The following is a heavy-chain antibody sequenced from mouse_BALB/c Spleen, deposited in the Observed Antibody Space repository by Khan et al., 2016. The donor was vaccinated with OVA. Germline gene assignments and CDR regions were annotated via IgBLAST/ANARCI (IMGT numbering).Heavy chain of an antibody. CDR1: GFTFSTYG. J-gene: IGHJ3*01. CDR2: ISSGGTYT. CDR3: ARLAYYYNSEGFAY. V-gene: IGHV5-6*01. Sequence: EVELVESGGDLVKPGGSLKLSCAASGFTFSTYGMSWVRQTPDRGLEWVATISSGGTYTFYPDNVKGRFTISRDNANNTLYLQMSSLKSADTAMYYCARLAYYYNSEGFAYWGQGILVTVSA. D-gene: IGHD1-1*01.